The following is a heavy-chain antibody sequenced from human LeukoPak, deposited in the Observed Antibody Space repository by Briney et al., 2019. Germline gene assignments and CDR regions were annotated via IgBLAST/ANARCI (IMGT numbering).Heavy chain of an antibody. CDR3: ARGTTRSYGDFDY. D-gene: IGHD5-18*01. CDR1: GYIFTRYA. V-gene: IGHV1-3*01. Sequence: GASVKVSCKASGYIFTRYAMHWVRQVPGQRLEWMGWINAGNGNTKYSQKIQGRVTITRDTSASTAYMEVSSLRSEDTAVYFCARGTTRSYGDFDYWGQGTLVTVYS. J-gene: IGHJ4*02. CDR2: INAGNGNT.